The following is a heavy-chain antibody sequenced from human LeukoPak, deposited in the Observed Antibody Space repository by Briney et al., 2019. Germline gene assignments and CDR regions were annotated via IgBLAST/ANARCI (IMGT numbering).Heavy chain of an antibody. CDR2: IYYSGST. CDR3: ARIVGSNGWYNGEWWFDP. V-gene: IGHV4-59*11. J-gene: IGHJ5*02. Sequence: SETLSLTCTVSGGSISSHYWSWIRQPPGKGLEWIGYIYYSGSTNYNPSLKSRVTISVDTSKNQFSLKLSSVTAADTAVYYCARIVGSNGWYNGEWWFDPWGQGTLVTVSS. CDR1: GGSISSHY. D-gene: IGHD6-19*01.